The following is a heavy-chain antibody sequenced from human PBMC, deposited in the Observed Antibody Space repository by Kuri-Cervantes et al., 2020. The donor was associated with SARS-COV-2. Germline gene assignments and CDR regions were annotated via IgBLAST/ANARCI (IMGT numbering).Heavy chain of an antibody. CDR3: ARARDWFDP. Sequence: SETLSLTCTASGYSISSGYYWGWIRQPPGKGLEWIGSIYYSGSTYYNPSLKSRVTISVDTSKNQFSLKLSSVTAADTAVHYCARARDWFDPWGQGTLVTVSS. CDR1: GYSISSGYY. CDR2: IYYSGST. J-gene: IGHJ5*02. V-gene: IGHV4-38-2*02.